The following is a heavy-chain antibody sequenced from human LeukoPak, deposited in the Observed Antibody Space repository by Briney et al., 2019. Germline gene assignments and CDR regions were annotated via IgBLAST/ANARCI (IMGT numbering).Heavy chain of an antibody. J-gene: IGHJ4*02. CDR3: ARAGGYCSGGSCYMAYYFDY. CDR1: GGSFSGYY. Sequence: PSETLSLTCAVYGGSFSGYYWNWIRQPPGKGLEWIGEINHSGSTNYNPSLKSRVTISVDTSKNQFSLKLSSVTAADTAVYYCARAGGYCSGGSCYMAYYFDYWGQGTLVTVSS. V-gene: IGHV4-34*01. D-gene: IGHD2-15*01. CDR2: INHSGST.